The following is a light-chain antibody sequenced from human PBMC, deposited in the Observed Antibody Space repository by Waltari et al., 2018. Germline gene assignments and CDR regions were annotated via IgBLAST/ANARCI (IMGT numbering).Light chain of an antibody. J-gene: IGKJ1*01. CDR2: WAS. Sequence: DIVMTQSPDSLAVSLGERATIHCKSSQSVLSSSNNKNCLAGDQQKPGQPPKLLIYWASTRESGVPDRFSGSGSGTDFTLTISSLQAEDVAVDYCHQYYSSPWTFGQGTKVEI. V-gene: IGKV4-1*01. CDR3: HQYYSSPWT. CDR1: QSVLSSSNNKNC.